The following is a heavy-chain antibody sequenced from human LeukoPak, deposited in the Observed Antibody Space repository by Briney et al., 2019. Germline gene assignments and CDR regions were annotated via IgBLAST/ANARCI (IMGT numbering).Heavy chain of an antibody. CDR2: ISGSGGDT. CDR3: AKTTAGYSSGRSPGWPIDY. CDR1: GFTFRSYA. J-gene: IGHJ4*02. V-gene: IGHV3-23*01. Sequence: PGGSLRLSCAASGFTFRSYAIYWVRQAPGKGLEGVSGISGSGGDTYFADSVKGRFTISRDNSKNTVFLQMDSLRAEDTAVYYCAKTTAGYSSGRSPGWPIDYWGQGTLVTVSS. D-gene: IGHD6-19*01.